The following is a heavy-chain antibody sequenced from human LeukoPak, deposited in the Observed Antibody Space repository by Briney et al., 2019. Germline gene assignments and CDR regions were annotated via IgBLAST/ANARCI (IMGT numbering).Heavy chain of an antibody. CDR2: IGYDGGNK. Sequence: GSLLLSCAASGFTFSSYGMHWVRQAPGKGLEWVAVIGYDGGNKYYADSVKGRFTISRDNSKNKLYLQMNSLRAEDTAVYYCARDGYVPSYYFDYWGQGTLVTVSS. CDR3: ARDGYVPSYYFDY. V-gene: IGHV3-33*01. J-gene: IGHJ4*02. CDR1: GFTFSSYG. D-gene: IGHD2-2*03.